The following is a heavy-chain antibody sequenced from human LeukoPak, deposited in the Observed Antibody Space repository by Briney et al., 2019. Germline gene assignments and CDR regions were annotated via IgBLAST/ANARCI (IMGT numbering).Heavy chain of an antibody. CDR3: ARQQLKKRIVLMVYEGY. CDR2: ISYDGSNK. CDR1: GFTFSSYA. V-gene: IGHV3-30-3*01. Sequence: GGSLRLSCAASGFTFSSYAMHWVRQAPGKGLEWVAVISYDGSNKYYADSVKGRFTISRDNSKNTLYLQMNSLRAEDTAVYYCARQQLKKRIVLMVYEGYWGQGTLVTVSS. J-gene: IGHJ4*02. D-gene: IGHD2-8*01.